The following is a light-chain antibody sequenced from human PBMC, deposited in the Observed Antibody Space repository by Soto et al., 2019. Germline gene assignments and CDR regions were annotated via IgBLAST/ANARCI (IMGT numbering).Light chain of an antibody. CDR2: DAS. CDR1: QSVSSY. Sequence: EILFPQSPGTGSLSPGKRGTLACRASQSVSSYLAWYQQKHGQAPRILIYDASNIATGIPARYSGSGSGTDCSPTIPILEPEDFSVYYCQKRSDRPRTVSQGTKVDIK. V-gene: IGKV3-11*01. J-gene: IGKJ1*01. CDR3: QKRSDRPRT.